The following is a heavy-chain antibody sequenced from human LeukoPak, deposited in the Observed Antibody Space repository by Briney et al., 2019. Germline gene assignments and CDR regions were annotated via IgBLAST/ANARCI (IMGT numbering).Heavy chain of an antibody. D-gene: IGHD1-1*01. V-gene: IGHV3-30*18. Sequence: GGSLRLSCAASGFTFSSYGMHWVRQAPGKGLEWVAVISYDGSNKYYADFVKGRFTISRDNSKNTLYLQMNSLRAEDTAVYYCAKDLDFDIWGQGTMVTVSS. CDR2: ISYDGSNK. CDR1: GFTFSSYG. CDR3: AKDLDFDI. J-gene: IGHJ3*02.